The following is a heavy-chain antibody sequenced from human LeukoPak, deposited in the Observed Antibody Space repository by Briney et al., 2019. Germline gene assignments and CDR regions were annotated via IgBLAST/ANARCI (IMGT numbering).Heavy chain of an antibody. CDR1: GASISTHY. D-gene: IGHD2-15*01. V-gene: IGHV4-59*08. CDR2: THTNGRT. CDR3: ARHYWRGDSALDI. J-gene: IGHJ3*02. Sequence: PSETLSLTCTVSGASISTHYWSWIRQPPGKGLEWISYTHTNGRTNYNPSLKTRVTITLGTSKEQSSLKLTSVTAGDTAVYCCARHYWRGDSALDIWGQGTMVTVCS.